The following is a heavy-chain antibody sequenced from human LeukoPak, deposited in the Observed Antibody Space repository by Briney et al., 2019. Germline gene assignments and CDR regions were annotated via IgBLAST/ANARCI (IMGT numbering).Heavy chain of an antibody. J-gene: IGHJ6*02. Sequence: SETLSLTCTVSGGSISGYYWNWIRQPPGKGLEWIGYTYYTGTTNYNPSLKSRVTISIDTSKSQFSLTLSSVTAADTGVYYCAIRRGRNDRGVDVWGQGTTVTVPS. V-gene: IGHV4-59*08. CDR1: GGSISGYY. D-gene: IGHD3-16*01. CDR3: AIRRGRNDRGVDV. CDR2: TYYTGTT.